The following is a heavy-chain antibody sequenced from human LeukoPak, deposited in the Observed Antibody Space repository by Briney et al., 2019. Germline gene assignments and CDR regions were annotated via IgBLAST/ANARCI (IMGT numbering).Heavy chain of an antibody. J-gene: IGHJ4*02. CDR3: AKDQRTISTFDY. CDR2: ISGSGSSS. CDR1: GFTFSNYG. Sequence: VGSLRLSCAASGFTFSNYGMSWVRQAPGKGLEWVSAISGSGSSSYYADSVKGRFTISRDNSKNTLYLQINSLRAEDTAIYYCAKDQRTISTFDYWGQGTLVTVSS. D-gene: IGHD3-3*01. V-gene: IGHV3-23*01.